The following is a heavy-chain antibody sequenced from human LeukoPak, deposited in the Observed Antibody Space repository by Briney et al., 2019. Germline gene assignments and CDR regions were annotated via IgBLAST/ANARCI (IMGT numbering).Heavy chain of an antibody. D-gene: IGHD5-18*01. Sequence: AASVKVSCKASGYTFTGYYMHWVRQAPGQGLEWMGWITPNSGGTRYAQKFQGRVTMTWDTSISTAYMELSSLKSDDTAVYYCARTLGYSYGPAGWYFDYWGQGALVTVSS. V-gene: IGHV1-2*02. CDR2: ITPNSGGT. CDR3: ARTLGYSYGPAGWYFDY. CDR1: GYTFTGYY. J-gene: IGHJ4*02.